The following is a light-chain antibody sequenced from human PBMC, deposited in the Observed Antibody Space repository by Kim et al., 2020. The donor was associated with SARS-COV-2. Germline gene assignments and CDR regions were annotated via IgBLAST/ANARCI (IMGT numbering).Light chain of an antibody. CDR2: DAS. CDR1: QTVRSN. Sequence: VSPGERATLSCRASQTVRSNLAWYHQKPGQAPRLLIYDASTRATDVPARFSGRGSETEFTLTINSLQSEDFAVYYCQQYDNWPLTFGQGTKVDIK. J-gene: IGKJ1*01. CDR3: QQYDNWPLT. V-gene: IGKV3-15*01.